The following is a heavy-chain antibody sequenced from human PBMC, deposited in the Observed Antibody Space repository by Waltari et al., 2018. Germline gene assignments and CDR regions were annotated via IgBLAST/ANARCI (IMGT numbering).Heavy chain of an antibody. D-gene: IGHD5-12*01. CDR1: GVPITSNRHY. CDR3: ATYIGASVGTAAFDV. Sequence: LQLQESGPILVRPSETLSLICRVSGVPITSNRHYGAWFRQSPGQGLEWIGTVSYSRTTYISPSLKSRVSVSRDTSKNQVSLILGSVTAADMAVYYCATYIGASVGTAAFDVWGQGTMVTVSS. J-gene: IGHJ3*01. V-gene: IGHV4-39*01. CDR2: VSYSRTT.